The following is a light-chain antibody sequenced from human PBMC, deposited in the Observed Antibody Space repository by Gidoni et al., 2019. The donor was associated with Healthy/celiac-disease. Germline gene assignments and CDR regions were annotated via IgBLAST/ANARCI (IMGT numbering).Light chain of an antibody. Sequence: DIQMTQSPSSLSASVGDRVTITCRASQSISSYLTWYQQKPGKAPKLLIYAASSLQSGVPSRFSGSGSGTEFTLTISSLQPEDFATYYCQQSYSTPGALTFGGGTKVEIK. CDR2: AAS. CDR1: QSISSY. V-gene: IGKV1-39*01. J-gene: IGKJ4*01. CDR3: QQSYSTPGALT.